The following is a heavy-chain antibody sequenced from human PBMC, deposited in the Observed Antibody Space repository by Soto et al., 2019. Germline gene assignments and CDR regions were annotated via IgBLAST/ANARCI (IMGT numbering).Heavy chain of an antibody. CDR2: IDYSGTT. CDR1: GASISSGTW. D-gene: IGHD6-25*01. Sequence: QVQLQESGPRLVRPSETLYLTCAVSGASISSGTWWSWVRQAPGKGLEWIGQIDYSGTTNYNPSLKSRVTISFDKSNSQFFLKMSFVTAADTAIYYCAKHGGFNQYYWGQGTLITVSS. CDR3: AKHGGFNQYY. V-gene: IGHV4-4*02. J-gene: IGHJ4*02.